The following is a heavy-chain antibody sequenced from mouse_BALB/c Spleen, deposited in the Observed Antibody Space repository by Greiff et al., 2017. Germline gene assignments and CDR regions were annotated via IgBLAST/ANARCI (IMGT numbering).Heavy chain of an antibody. Sequence: EVQLQESGPSLVKPSQTLSLTCSVTGDSITSGYWNWIRKFPGNKLEYMGYISYSGSTYYNPSLKSRISITRDTSKNQYYLQLNSVTTEDTATYYCARGYGSSPWYFDVWGAGTTVTVSS. D-gene: IGHD1-1*01. V-gene: IGHV3-8*02. CDR1: GDSITSGY. CDR3: ARGYGSSPWYFDV. CDR2: ISYSGST. J-gene: IGHJ1*01.